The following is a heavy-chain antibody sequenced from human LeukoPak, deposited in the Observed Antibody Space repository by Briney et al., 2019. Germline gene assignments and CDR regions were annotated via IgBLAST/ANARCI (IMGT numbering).Heavy chain of an antibody. CDR2: IYHSGGT. J-gene: IGHJ6*03. V-gene: IGHV4-4*02. D-gene: IGHD2-8*01. Sequence: SETLSLTCAVSGGSISSSTNWWSWVRQPPGKGLEWIGEIYHSGGTNYNPSLESRITRSVDKSQNQFSPKVNSLTAADTAVYYCATNGYYCMDVWGKGTTVTVSS. CDR3: ATNGYYCMDV. CDR1: GGSISSSTNW.